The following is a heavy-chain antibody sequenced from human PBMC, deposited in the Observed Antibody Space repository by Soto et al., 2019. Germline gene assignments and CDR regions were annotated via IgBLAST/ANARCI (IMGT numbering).Heavy chain of an antibody. CDR3: ARGVARNDFWSGNNFDY. CDR2: IYHSGST. V-gene: IGHV4-30-2*01. J-gene: IGHJ4*02. D-gene: IGHD3-3*01. CDR1: GGSISSGGYS. Sequence: QLQLQESGSGLVKPSQTLSLTCAVSGGSISSGGYSWSWIRQPPGKGLEWIGYIYHSGSTYYNPSLKSRVTIPVHRSKNQFSLKLSSVTAADTAVYDCARGVARNDFWSGNNFDYWGQGTLVTVSS.